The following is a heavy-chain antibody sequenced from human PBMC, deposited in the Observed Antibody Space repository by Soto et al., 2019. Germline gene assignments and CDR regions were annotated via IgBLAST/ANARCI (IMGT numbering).Heavy chain of an antibody. CDR3: ARGLTVVRGGLGY. CDR2: MNPNSGNT. CDR1: GYTFTISY. D-gene: IGHD3-10*01. J-gene: IGHJ4*02. Sequence: ASVKVSCKASGYTFTISYINWVRQATGQGLEWMGWMNPNSGNTGYAQKFQGRVTMTRDTSISTAYMELSSLRSEDTAVYFCARGLTVVRGGLGYWGQGTLVTXSS. V-gene: IGHV1-8*01.